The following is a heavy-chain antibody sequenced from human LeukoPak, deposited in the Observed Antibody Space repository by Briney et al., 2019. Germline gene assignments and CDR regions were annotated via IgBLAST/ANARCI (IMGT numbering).Heavy chain of an antibody. CDR3: ARVRLDSSERNLDAFEN. Sequence: GGSLRLSCAASGFTVSSNYMSWVRQAPGKGLEWFSSIYSGGSTYYADSVKGRFTISRDNSKNTVYLQMNSLRAEDTAVYFCARVRLDSSERNLDAFENWGQGTMVTVSS. CDR2: IYSGGST. J-gene: IGHJ3*02. D-gene: IGHD1-14*01. V-gene: IGHV3-53*01. CDR1: GFTVSSNY.